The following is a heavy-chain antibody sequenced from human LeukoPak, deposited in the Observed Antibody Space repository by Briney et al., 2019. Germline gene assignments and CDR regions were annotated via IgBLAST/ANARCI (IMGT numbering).Heavy chain of an antibody. D-gene: IGHD3-10*01. J-gene: IGHJ4*02. Sequence: GASVKVSCKASGYTFTSYGISWVRQAPGQGLEWMGWISAYNGNTNYAQKLQGRVTTTTDTSTSTAYMELRSLRSDDTAVYYCARDQEDITMVRVHDYWGQGTLVTVSS. CDR3: ARDQEDITMVRVHDY. V-gene: IGHV1-18*01. CDR1: GYTFTSYG. CDR2: ISAYNGNT.